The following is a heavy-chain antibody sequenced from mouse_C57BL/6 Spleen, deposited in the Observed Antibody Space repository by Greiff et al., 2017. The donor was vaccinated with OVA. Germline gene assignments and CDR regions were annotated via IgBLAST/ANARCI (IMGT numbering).Heavy chain of an antibody. D-gene: IGHD3-3*01. CDR2: IHPNSGST. CDR1: GYTFTSYW. V-gene: IGHV1-64*01. J-gene: IGHJ2*01. Sequence: QVQLQQPGAELVKPGASVKLSCKASGYTFTSYWMHWVKQRPGQGLEWIGMIHPNSGSTNYNEKFKSKATLTVDNSSSTAYMQLSSLTSEDSAVYYCARTGWDRDYCDYWGKGTTLTVSA. CDR3: ARTGWDRDYCDY.